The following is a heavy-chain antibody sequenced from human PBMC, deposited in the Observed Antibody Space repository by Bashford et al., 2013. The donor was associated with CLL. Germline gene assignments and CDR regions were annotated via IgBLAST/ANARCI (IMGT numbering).Heavy chain of an antibody. CDR3: ALASGSKTAGALLFDY. D-gene: IGHD1-26*01. CDR1: GSHSTLDNWR. V-gene: IGHV2-5*02. J-gene: IGHJ4*02. Sequence: SGPTLVKPTQTLTLDLLLALGSHSTLDNWRVGWIRQSPVKALEWLAVIYWDDDDRYSPSLQNRLTITKDSSKKEVVLTLTNMDPVDTGTYYCALASGSKTAGALLFDYWGQGTLVTVSS. CDR2: IYWDDDD.